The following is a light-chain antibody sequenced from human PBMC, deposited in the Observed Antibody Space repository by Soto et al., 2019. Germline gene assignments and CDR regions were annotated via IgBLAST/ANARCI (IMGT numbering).Light chain of an antibody. CDR1: SRDVGGYNF. V-gene: IGLV2-8*01. J-gene: IGLJ2*01. CDR3: SSYAGSNIVV. CDR2: EVS. Sequence: QSALTQPPSASGSPGQSVTISCTGTSRDVGGYNFVSCYQRHPGKAPKLMIYEVSELPSGVPDRFSGSKSGNTASLTVSGLQAEDEADYYCSSYAGSNIVVFGGGTKLTVL.